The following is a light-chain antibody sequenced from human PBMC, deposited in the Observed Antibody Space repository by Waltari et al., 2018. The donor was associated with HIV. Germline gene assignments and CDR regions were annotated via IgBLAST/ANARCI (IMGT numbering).Light chain of an antibody. Sequence: QSALTQPASVPGSPGQSITISCTGTSSDIGSYDSVSWYQQHPGKAPKLMIYEVNNRPSGISNRFSGSKSGNTASLTISGLQAEDEADYYCSSHTTSSTLYVFGTGTKVTVL. CDR1: SSDIGSYDS. CDR2: EVN. J-gene: IGLJ1*01. CDR3: SSHTTSSTLYV. V-gene: IGLV2-14*01.